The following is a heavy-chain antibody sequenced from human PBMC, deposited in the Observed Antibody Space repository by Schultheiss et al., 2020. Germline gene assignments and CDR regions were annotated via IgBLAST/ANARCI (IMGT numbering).Heavy chain of an antibody. J-gene: IGHJ6*02. Sequence: SQTLSLTCTVSGGSISSYYWSWIRQPPGKGLEWIGYIFYSGTTNYNPSLKSRVTISVDTSKNQFSLKLSSVTAADTAVYYCAREFDFWSGLYYYYYGMDVWGQGTTVTVSS. D-gene: IGHD3-3*01. CDR1: GGSISSYY. CDR3: AREFDFWSGLYYYYYGMDV. CDR2: IFYSGTT. V-gene: IGHV4-59*12.